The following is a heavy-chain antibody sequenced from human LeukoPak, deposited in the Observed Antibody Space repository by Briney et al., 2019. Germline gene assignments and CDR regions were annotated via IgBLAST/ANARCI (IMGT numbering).Heavy chain of an antibody. CDR2: IKQDGSEE. CDR1: GFSLRSYW. D-gene: IGHD3-9*01. Sequence: GGSLRLSCAASGFSLRSYWMSWVRQAPERGLEWLANIKQDGSEEFYVDSVKGRFTISRDNAKNSLYLQMNSLRADDTAVYYCAKDHLSRYYDILTVMDVWGQGTTVTVSS. V-gene: IGHV3-7*01. CDR3: AKDHLSRYYDILTVMDV. J-gene: IGHJ6*02.